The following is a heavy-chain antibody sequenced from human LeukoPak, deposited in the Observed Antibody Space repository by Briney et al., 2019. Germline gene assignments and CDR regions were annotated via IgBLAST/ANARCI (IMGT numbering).Heavy chain of an antibody. V-gene: IGHV3-30*02. CDR2: IRYDGSNK. CDR1: GFSFSSYS. D-gene: IGHD4-17*01. Sequence: GGSLRLSCAASGFSFSSYSMNWVRQAPGKGLEWVAFIRYDGSNKYYADSVKGRFTISRDNSKNTLYLQMNSLRAEDTAVYYCAKVPDTYGDSYFDYWGQGTLVTVSS. CDR3: AKVPDTYGDSYFDY. J-gene: IGHJ4*02.